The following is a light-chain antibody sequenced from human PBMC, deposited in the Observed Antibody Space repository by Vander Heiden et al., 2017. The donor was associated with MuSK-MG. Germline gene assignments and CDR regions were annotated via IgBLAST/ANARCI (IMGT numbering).Light chain of an antibody. V-gene: IGKV1-39*01. CDR3: QQGYSTLGYT. J-gene: IGKJ2*01. Sequence: DIQMTQSPSSLSASVGDRVTITCRASQSISSYLNWYQQKPGKAPKLLIYAASSLQSGVPSRFSGSGSGTDFTLTISSLHPEDFATYYCQQGYSTLGYTFGQGTKLEIK. CDR2: AAS. CDR1: QSISSY.